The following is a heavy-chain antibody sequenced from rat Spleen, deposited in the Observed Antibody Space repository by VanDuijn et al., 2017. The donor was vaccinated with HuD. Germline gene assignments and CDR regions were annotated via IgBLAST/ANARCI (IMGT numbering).Heavy chain of an antibody. CDR2: IWPGGST. CDR1: GFSLTSYN. Sequence: QVQLKESGPGLVQPSQTLSLTCTVSGFSLTSYNVHWVRQPTGKGLEWMGLIWPGGSTDYNSALKSRLSISRDTSKSQVFLKVKSLKTEDTGIYYCTRGITTFAYWGQGTLVTVSS. CDR3: TRGITTFAY. V-gene: IGHV2-30*01. D-gene: IGHD1-10*01. J-gene: IGHJ3*01.